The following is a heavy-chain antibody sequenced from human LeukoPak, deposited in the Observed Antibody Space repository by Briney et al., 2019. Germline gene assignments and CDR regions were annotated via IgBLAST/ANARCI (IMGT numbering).Heavy chain of an antibody. CDR1: GGSISSSSYY. D-gene: IGHD2-8*01. J-gene: IGHJ6*03. CDR2: IYYSGIT. Sequence: SETLSLTCTVSGGSISSSSYYWGWIRQPPGKGLEWIGSIYYSGITYYNPSLKSRVTISVDTSKNQFSLRLSSVTATDTAVYYCARGDSLRGLSYYYMDVWGKGTTVTASS. V-gene: IGHV4-39*01. CDR3: ARGDSLRGLSYYYMDV.